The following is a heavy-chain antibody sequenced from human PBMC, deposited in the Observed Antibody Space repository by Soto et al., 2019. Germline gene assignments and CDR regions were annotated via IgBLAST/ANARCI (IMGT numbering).Heavy chain of an antibody. J-gene: IGHJ1*01. CDR3: ARADCSGGSCYSQVAYFQH. CDR2: IIPILGIA. CDR1: GGTFSSYT. D-gene: IGHD2-15*01. Sequence: GASVKVSCKASGGTFSSYTISWVRQAPGQGLEWVGRIIPILGIANYAQKFQGRVTITADKSTSTAYMELSSLRSEDTAVYYCARADCSGGSCYSQVAYFQHWGQGTLVTVSS. V-gene: IGHV1-69*02.